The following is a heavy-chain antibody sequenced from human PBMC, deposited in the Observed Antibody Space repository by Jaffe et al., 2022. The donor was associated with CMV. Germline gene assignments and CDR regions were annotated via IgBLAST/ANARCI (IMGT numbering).Heavy chain of an antibody. CDR1: GGTFSSYA. Sequence: QVQLVQSGAEVKKPGSSVKVSCKASGGTFSSYAISWVRQAPGQGLEWMGGIIPIFGTANYAQKFQGRVTITADESTSTAYMELSSLRSEDTAVYYCARYQYRYSSSWYRGRGYYYYGMDVWGQGTTVTVSS. CDR3: ARYQYRYSSSWYRGRGYYYYGMDV. D-gene: IGHD6-13*01. CDR2: IIPIFGTA. J-gene: IGHJ6*02. V-gene: IGHV1-69*01.